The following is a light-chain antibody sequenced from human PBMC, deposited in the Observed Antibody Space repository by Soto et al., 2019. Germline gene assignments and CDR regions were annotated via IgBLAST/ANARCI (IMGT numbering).Light chain of an antibody. CDR3: HHYNSWPYT. Sequence: EIVMTQSPATVSVSAGERVTLSCRASQSVSSNLAWYQQKPGQAPRLLIYGASTRATDIPVRFSGSGSGTEFTLTISSLQSEDFAVYYCHHYNSWPYTFGQGTKVDIK. V-gene: IGKV3-15*01. CDR1: QSVSSN. CDR2: GAS. J-gene: IGKJ2*01.